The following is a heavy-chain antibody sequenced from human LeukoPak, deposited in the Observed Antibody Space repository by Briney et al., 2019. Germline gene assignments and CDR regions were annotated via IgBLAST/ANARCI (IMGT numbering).Heavy chain of an antibody. CDR1: GGSIIGGTYY. CDR2: IYTSGST. Sequence: SQTLSLTCTISGGSIIGGTYYWSWIQQPAGKGLEWIGRIYTSGSTKYSPSLQSRVTISVDTSKNQFSLRLDSVTAADTAIYYCARVNYDLTYAYDIWGQGTMVTVSS. V-gene: IGHV4-61*02. CDR3: ARVNYDLTYAYDI. J-gene: IGHJ3*02. D-gene: IGHD3-3*01.